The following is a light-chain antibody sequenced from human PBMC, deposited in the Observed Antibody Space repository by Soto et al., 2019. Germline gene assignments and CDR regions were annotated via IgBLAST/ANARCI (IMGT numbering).Light chain of an antibody. Sequence: QSALTQPASVSGSPGQSITISCTGTSSDVGGYNYVSWYQQHPGKAPKLMIYDVSNRPSGVSNRFSGFKSGNTASLTISGXXXXXXXXXYCSSYTSSSTLYVFGTGTKLTVL. CDR3: SSYTSSSTLYV. V-gene: IGLV2-14*01. J-gene: IGLJ1*01. CDR1: SSDVGGYNY. CDR2: DVS.